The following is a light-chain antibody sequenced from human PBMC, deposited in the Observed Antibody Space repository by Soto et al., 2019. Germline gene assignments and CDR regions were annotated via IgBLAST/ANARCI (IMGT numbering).Light chain of an antibody. CDR3: SSYTSRSTQV. CDR1: SSDVGGYNY. V-gene: IGLV2-14*03. J-gene: IGLJ2*01. Sequence: QSVLTQPASVSGSPGQSITISCTGTSSDVGGYNYVSWYQQHPGKAPKLMIYDVSNLPSGVSNRFSGSKSGNTASLTISGLQAEDEADYYCSSYTSRSTQVFGGGTKLTVL. CDR2: DVS.